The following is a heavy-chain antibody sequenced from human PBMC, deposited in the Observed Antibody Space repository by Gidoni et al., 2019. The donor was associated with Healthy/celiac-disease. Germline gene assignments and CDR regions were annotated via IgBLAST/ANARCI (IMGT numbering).Heavy chain of an antibody. J-gene: IGHJ6*02. CDR3: ARDFNKARLGSDLAV. CDR1: GYSISSGYY. CDR2: IYHSGST. V-gene: IGHV4-38-2*02. Sequence: QVQLQESGPGLVKPSETLSLTCAVSGYSISSGYYWGWLRQPPGKGLEWIGSIYHSGSTYYNPSLKSRVTISVDTSKNQFSLKLSSVTAADTAVYYCARDFNKARLGSDLAVWGQGTTVTVSS. D-gene: IGHD3-16*01.